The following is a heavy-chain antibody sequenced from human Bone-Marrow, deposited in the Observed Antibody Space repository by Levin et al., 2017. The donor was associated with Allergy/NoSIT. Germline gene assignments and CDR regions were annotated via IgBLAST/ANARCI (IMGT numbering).Heavy chain of an antibody. CDR2: ISGSGGST. Sequence: ETLSLTCAASGFTFSSYAMSWVRQAPGKGLEWVSAISGSGGSTYYADSVKGRFTISRDNSKNTLYLQMNSLRAEDTAVYYCAKCSWYSSSGYYFDYWGQGTLVTVSS. J-gene: IGHJ4*02. D-gene: IGHD6-13*01. CDR3: AKCSWYSSSGYYFDY. V-gene: IGHV3-23*01. CDR1: GFTFSSYA.